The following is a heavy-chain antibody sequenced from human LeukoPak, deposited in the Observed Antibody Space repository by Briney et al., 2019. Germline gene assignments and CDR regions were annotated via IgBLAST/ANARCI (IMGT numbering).Heavy chain of an antibody. V-gene: IGHV1-2*02. D-gene: IGHD3-22*01. Sequence: ASVKVSCKASGYTFTGYYMHWVRQAPGQGLEWMGWINPNSGGTNYAQKFQGRVTMTRDTSISTAYMELSRLRSDDTAVYYCASERNYYDTSGYYYAGVDYWGQGTLVTVSS. J-gene: IGHJ4*02. CDR2: INPNSGGT. CDR3: ASERNYYDTSGYYYAGVDY. CDR1: GYTFTGYY.